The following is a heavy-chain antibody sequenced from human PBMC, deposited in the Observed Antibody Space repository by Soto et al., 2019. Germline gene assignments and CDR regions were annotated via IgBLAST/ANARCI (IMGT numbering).Heavy chain of an antibody. Sequence: SETLCLTCTVSGGSISSYYWSWIRQPPGKGLEWIGYIYYSGSTNYNPPLKSRVTISVDTSKNQFSLKLSSVTAADTAVYYCARHPPGYCSGGSCYSPYYFDYWGQGTLVTVSS. CDR3: ARHPPGYCSGGSCYSPYYFDY. D-gene: IGHD2-15*01. V-gene: IGHV4-59*08. J-gene: IGHJ4*02. CDR1: GGSISSYY. CDR2: IYYSGST.